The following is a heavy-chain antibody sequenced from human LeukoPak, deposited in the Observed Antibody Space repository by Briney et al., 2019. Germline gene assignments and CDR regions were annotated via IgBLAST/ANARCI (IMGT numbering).Heavy chain of an antibody. CDR1: GYTFTSYG. CDR3: ARHGRWELTYYYYYGMDV. V-gene: IGHV1-18*01. D-gene: IGHD1-26*01. J-gene: IGHJ6*02. Sequence: ASVKVSFKASGYTFTSYGFSWVRQPPGQGLEGVGWISAYNGNTDSAQKFQGRVTMTTDTSTSTAYMELRSLRYDDTAVYYCARHGRWELTYYYYYGMDVWGRGTTVTVSS. CDR2: ISAYNGNT.